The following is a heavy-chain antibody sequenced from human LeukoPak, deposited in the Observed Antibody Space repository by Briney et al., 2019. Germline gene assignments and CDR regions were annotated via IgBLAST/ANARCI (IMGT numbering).Heavy chain of an antibody. CDR2: ISAYNGNT. D-gene: IGHD4-17*01. J-gene: IGHJ4*02. Sequence: ASVKVSCKASGYTFTSYGISWVRQAPGQGLEWMGWISAYNGNTNYAQKLQGRVTMTTDTSTSTAYMELRSLRSDDTAAYYCARAHRSYGDYLFDYWGQGTLVTVSS. V-gene: IGHV1-18*01. CDR1: GYTFTSYG. CDR3: ARAHRSYGDYLFDY.